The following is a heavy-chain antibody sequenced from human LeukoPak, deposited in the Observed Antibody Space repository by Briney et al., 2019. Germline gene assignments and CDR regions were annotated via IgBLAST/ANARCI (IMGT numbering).Heavy chain of an antibody. D-gene: IGHD3-22*01. Sequence: SETLSLTCTVSGGSISSYYWSWIRQPPGKGLEWIGYIYYSGSTNYNPSLKSRVTISVDTSKNQFSLKLSSVTAVDTAVYYCASGHYDSSGYVDDYWGQGTLVTVSS. CDR3: ASGHYDSSGYVDDY. CDR2: IYYSGST. V-gene: IGHV4-59*01. J-gene: IGHJ4*02. CDR1: GGSISSYY.